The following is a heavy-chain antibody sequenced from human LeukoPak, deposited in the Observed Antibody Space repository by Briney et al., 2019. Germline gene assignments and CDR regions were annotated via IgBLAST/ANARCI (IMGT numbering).Heavy chain of an antibody. CDR2: SSWNSGSI. Sequence: GGSLRLSCSASRFTFDDYAMHWVRQAPGKGLEWVSGSSWNSGSIGYADSVKGRFTISRDNAKNSLYLQMNSLRAEDMALYYCARDRSSVTTGYYGMDVWGQGTTVTVSS. D-gene: IGHD4-17*01. CDR1: RFTFDDYA. CDR3: ARDRSSVTTGYYGMDV. J-gene: IGHJ6*02. V-gene: IGHV3-9*03.